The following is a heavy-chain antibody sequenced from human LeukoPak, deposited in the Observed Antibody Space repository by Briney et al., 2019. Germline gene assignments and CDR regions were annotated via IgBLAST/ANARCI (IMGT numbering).Heavy chain of an antibody. D-gene: IGHD7-27*01. CDR1: GGSIGNHY. CDR3: ARRPLGYWDY. J-gene: IGHJ4*02. CDR2: ISYSGST. V-gene: IGHV4-39*01. Sequence: PSETLSLTCTVSGGSIGNHYWDWIRQPPGKGLEWVGSISYSGSTYYNPSLWSRVAVSVDTSKNQFSLEVRSVTAADTAVYYCARRPLGYWDYWGQGTLVTVSS.